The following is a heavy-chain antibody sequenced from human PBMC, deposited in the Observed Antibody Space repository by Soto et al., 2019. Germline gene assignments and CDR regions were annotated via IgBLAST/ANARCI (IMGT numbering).Heavy chain of an antibody. CDR3: ARVYYDILTGYFCDY. Sequence: PSETLTLTCSVSGGSISRYYWSWIRQPPGRGLEWIGYIYYSGSTTYNPSLKGRVTISVDTSKTQFSLKLSSVTAADTAVYYCARVYYDILTGYFCDYWGQGTLVTVSS. CDR2: IYYSGST. D-gene: IGHD3-9*01. CDR1: GGSISRYY. J-gene: IGHJ4*01. V-gene: IGHV4-59*01.